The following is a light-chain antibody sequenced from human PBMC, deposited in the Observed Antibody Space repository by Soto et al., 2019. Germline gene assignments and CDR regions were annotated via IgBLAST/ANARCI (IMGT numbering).Light chain of an antibody. J-gene: IGLJ2*01. V-gene: IGLV4-69*01. CDR2: LNTDGSH. CDR3: QTWVTGIHI. Sequence: QLVLTQSPSASASLGASVKLTCTLSSGHSNYAIAWPQQQPEKGPRFLMKLNTDGSHSKGDGIPDRFSGSSSGAERYLTIPTLQSEDEADYYCQTWVTGIHIFGGGTMSPS. CDR1: SGHSNYA.